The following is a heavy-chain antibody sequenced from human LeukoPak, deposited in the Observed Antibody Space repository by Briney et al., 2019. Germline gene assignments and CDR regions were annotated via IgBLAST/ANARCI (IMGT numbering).Heavy chain of an antibody. V-gene: IGHV3-23*01. CDR2: ISGSGGTT. CDR1: GFTFSSYA. D-gene: IGHD3-22*01. CDR3: ARDSVSRDSSGYTDY. Sequence: GASLRLSCAASGFTFSSYAMSWVRQAPGKGLEWVSAISGSGGTTYYADSVKGRFTISRDNAKNSLYLQMNSLRAEDTAVYYCARDSVSRDSSGYTDYWGQGTLVTVSS. J-gene: IGHJ4*02.